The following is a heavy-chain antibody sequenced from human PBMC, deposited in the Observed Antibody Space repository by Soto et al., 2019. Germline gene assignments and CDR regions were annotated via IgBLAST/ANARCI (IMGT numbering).Heavy chain of an antibody. Sequence: SETLSLTCTVSGGSISSSSYYWGWIRQPPGKGLEWIGSIYYSGSTYYNPSLKSRVTISVDTSKNQFSLKLSSVTAADTAVYYCARHWTDGPRVLPYALGWFDPWGQGTLVTVSS. J-gene: IGHJ5*02. CDR3: ARHWTDGPRVLPYALGWFDP. CDR2: IYYSGST. CDR1: GGSISSSSYY. D-gene: IGHD3-9*01. V-gene: IGHV4-39*01.